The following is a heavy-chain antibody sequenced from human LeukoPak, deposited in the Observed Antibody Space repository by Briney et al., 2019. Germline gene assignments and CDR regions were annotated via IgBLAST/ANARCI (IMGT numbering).Heavy chain of an antibody. CDR2: MNPSGST. V-gene: IGHV4-34*01. D-gene: IGHD3-22*01. J-gene: IGHJ6*03. CDR3: ARGRQDVTMIVVVMTAVSYYLDV. CDR1: GGSFSGYY. Sequence: SETLSPTCAVYGGSFSGYYWTWIRQTPGKGLEWIGEMNPSGSTNYNPSLKSRVTISVDTSKNQFSLKLSSVTAADTAVYYCARGRQDVTMIVVVMTAVSYYLDVWGKGTTVTVS.